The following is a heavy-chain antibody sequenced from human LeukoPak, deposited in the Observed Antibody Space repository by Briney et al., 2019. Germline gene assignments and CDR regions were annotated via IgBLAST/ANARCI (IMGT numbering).Heavy chain of an antibody. CDR3: AKDVGNWNGNFDY. Sequence: GGSLRLSCAASGFTFSSYAMSWVRQAPGRGLEWVSAISGSGGNTYYADSVKGRFTISRDNSKNTLYLQMNSLRAADTAVYFCAKDVGNWNGNFDYWGQGTLVTVSS. D-gene: IGHD1-20*01. V-gene: IGHV3-23*01. CDR1: GFTFSSYA. J-gene: IGHJ4*02. CDR2: ISGSGGNT.